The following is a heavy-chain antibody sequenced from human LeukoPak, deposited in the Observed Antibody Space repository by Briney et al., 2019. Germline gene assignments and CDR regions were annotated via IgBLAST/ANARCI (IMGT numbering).Heavy chain of an antibody. Sequence: PSETLSLTCTVSGGSISSYYWSWIRQPAGKGLEWIGRIYTSGSTNYNPSLKSRVTISVDTSKNQFPLKLSSVTAADTAVYYCARGLSLPDIVVVPAAIQKPYGFDHWGQGTLVTVSS. V-gene: IGHV4-4*07. J-gene: IGHJ4*02. CDR1: GGSISSYY. D-gene: IGHD2-2*02. CDR3: ARGLSLPDIVVVPAAIQKPYGFDH. CDR2: IYTSGST.